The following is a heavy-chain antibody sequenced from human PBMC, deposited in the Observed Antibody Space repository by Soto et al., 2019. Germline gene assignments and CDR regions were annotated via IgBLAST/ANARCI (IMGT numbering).Heavy chain of an antibody. CDR2: ASSDGNNK. V-gene: IGHV3-30-3*01. D-gene: IGHD4-17*01. Sequence: QVQLVESVGGVVQPGRSLRLSCAASGFTLITSPMHWVRQAPGKGLEWVTVASSDGNNKYYADSVKGRFTVSRDNSNNTVYLQMNSLRTEDTAVYYCARGDYGDNWFDPWGQGTLVIVSS. CDR3: ARGDYGDNWFDP. CDR1: GFTLITSP. J-gene: IGHJ5*02.